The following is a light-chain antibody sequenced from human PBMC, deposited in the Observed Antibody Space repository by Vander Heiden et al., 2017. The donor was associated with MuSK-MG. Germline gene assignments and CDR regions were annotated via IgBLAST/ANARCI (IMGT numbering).Light chain of an antibody. V-gene: IGKV1-9*01. CDR2: ETS. Sequence: DIQLTQSPSFVSASVGDRVTITCRASQGVNNQLAWYQEKPGKAPKLLIYETSTLQSGVPSRFSGSGSGTEFTLTISSLQPEDFAVYFCQHLNGYPITFGGGTTVEIK. CDR3: QHLNGYPIT. CDR1: QGVNNQ. J-gene: IGKJ4*01.